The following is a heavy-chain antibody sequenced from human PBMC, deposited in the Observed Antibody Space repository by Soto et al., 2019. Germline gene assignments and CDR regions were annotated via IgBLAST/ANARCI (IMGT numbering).Heavy chain of an antibody. CDR1: GDSISRSSYC. CDR2: LCYGGET. Sequence: NPSETLSLTCTVSGDSISRSSYCWGWIRQPPGKGLEWIGSLCYGGETYYSPSLKSRVIVSVDSSKNHLSLNLSSVTAADTAVYYCSRRAPEGFDPWGQGTLVTVSS. CDR3: SRRAPEGFDP. J-gene: IGHJ5*02. V-gene: IGHV4-39*02.